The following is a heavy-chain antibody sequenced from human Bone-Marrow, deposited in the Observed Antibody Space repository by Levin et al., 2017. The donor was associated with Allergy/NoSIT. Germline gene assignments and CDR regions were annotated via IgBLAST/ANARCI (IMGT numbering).Heavy chain of an antibody. D-gene: IGHD3-3*01. J-gene: IGHJ6*02. V-gene: IGHV3-21*01. CDR2: ISSSSSYI. CDR1: GFTFSSYS. CDR3: ASSKDFWSGYYYYGMDV. Sequence: SCAASGFTFSSYSMNWVRQAPGKGLEWVSSISSSSSYIYYADSVKGRFTISRDNAKNSLYLQMNSLRAEDTAVYYCASSKDFWSGYYYYGMDVWGQGTTVTVSS.